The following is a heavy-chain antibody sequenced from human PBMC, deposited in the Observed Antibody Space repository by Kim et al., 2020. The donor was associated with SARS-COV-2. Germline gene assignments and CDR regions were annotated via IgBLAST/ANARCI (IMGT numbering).Heavy chain of an antibody. CDR1: GFTFSSYA. Sequence: GGSLRLSCAASGFTFSSYAMSWVRQAPGKGLEWVSAISGSGGSTYYADSVKGRFSISRDNSKDTLYLEMNSLRAEDTAIYYCAKVNVEMATIGACGFDYWGQGTLVTVSS. D-gene: IGHD2-21*01. V-gene: IGHV3-23*01. CDR3: AKVNVEMATIGACGFDY. J-gene: IGHJ4*02. CDR2: ISGSGGST.